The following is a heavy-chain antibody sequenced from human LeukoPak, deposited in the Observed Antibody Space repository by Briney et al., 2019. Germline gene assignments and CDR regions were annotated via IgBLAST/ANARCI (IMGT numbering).Heavy chain of an antibody. CDR1: GVTIADYG. CDR2: INWDGEAT. Sequence: SGGSLRLSCAASGVTIADYGMSWVRQVPGKGLEWVSGINWDGEATSYADSVKGRFTISRDNAKKSMYLEMNNLRDEDTALYYCARDLSSSWYSLAYWGQGTLVTVSS. V-gene: IGHV3-20*04. J-gene: IGHJ4*02. CDR3: ARDLSSSWYSLAY. D-gene: IGHD6-13*01.